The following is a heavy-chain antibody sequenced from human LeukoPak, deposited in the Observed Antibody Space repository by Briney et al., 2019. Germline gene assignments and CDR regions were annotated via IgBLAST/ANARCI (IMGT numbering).Heavy chain of an antibody. CDR3: ARVRRYYDSSGYPSRNNWFDP. CDR2: IYYSGST. D-gene: IGHD3-22*01. J-gene: IGHJ5*02. CDR1: GGSISSYY. Sequence: KPSETLSLTCTVSGGSISSYYWSWIRQPPGKGLEWIGYIYYSGSTNYNPSLKSRVTISVDTSKNQFSLKLSSVTAADTAVYYSARVRRYYDSSGYPSRNNWFDPWGQGTLVTVSS. V-gene: IGHV4-59*01.